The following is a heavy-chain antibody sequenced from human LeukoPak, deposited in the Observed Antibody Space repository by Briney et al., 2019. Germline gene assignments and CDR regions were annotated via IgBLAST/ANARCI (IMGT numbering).Heavy chain of an antibody. CDR3: ARDGSVAARDY. D-gene: IGHD6-13*01. CDR1: GFTFNTHW. CDR2: IKQDGTEK. Sequence: GGSLRLSCAASGFTFNTHWLSWVRQAPGKGLEWVAYIKQDGTEKYYVDSVKGRFTISRDNAKNSLYLQMNSLRAEDTAVYYCARDGSVAARDYWGQGTLVTVSS. J-gene: IGHJ4*02. V-gene: IGHV3-7*01.